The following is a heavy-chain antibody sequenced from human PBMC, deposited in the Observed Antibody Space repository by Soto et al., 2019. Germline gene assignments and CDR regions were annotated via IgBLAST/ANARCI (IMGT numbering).Heavy chain of an antibody. V-gene: IGHV3-23*01. CDR2: MSGDRRT. CDR3: VKWHTSNFDSLPFTGFDF. J-gene: IGHJ4*02. D-gene: IGHD3-22*01. CDR1: GFTFSDYV. Sequence: PGGSLRLPCVGSGFTFSDYVMAWVRQATGKGLEWLSVMSGDRRTPYALSGTGRFTISRDNPKNTLYLQMRSLRAEDATAYYSVKWHTSNFDSLPFTGFDFWGQGTQVAVSS.